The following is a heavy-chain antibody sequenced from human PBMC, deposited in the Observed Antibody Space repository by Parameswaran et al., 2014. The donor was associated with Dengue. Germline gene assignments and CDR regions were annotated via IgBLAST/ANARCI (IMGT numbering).Heavy chain of an antibody. V-gene: IGHV3-23*01. D-gene: IGHD3-22*01. J-gene: IGHJ3*02. CDR2: ISGSGGST. Sequence: RWIRQPPGKGLEWVSAISGSGGSTYYADSVKGRFTISRDNSKNTLYLQMNSLRAEDTAVYYCAKDIVATMLANSAEYYYDSSGYYYPQAFDIWGQGTMVTVSS. CDR3: AKDIVATMLANSAEYYYDSSGYYYPQAFDI.